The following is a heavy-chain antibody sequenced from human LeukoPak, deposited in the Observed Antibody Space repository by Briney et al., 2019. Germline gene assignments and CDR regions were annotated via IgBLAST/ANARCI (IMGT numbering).Heavy chain of an antibody. CDR3: ATDPQYSGYGRPDY. CDR1: GFTFSSYA. Sequence: GGSLRLSCVASGFTFSSYAMRWVRQAPVKGLEWVSAISGSGFGTYYADSVKGRFIISRDNSKNTLYLQMDSLRGEDTALYYCATDPQYSGYGRPDYWGQGTLVTVSS. D-gene: IGHD5-12*01. V-gene: IGHV3-23*01. CDR2: ISGSGFGT. J-gene: IGHJ4*02.